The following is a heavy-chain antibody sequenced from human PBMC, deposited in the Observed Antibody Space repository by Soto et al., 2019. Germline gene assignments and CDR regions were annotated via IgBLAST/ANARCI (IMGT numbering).Heavy chain of an antibody. CDR1: GFTFSSYG. V-gene: IGHV3-30*03. D-gene: IGHD3-10*01. J-gene: IGHJ4*02. CDR3: SSGSWGY. Sequence: QVQLVESGGGVVQPGRSLRLSCAASGFTFSSYGMHWVRQAPGKGLEWVAVISYDGSNKYYADSVKGRFTISRDNSKNTLYLQMNSLRAEDTAVYYCSSGSWGYWGQGTLVTVSS. CDR2: ISYDGSNK.